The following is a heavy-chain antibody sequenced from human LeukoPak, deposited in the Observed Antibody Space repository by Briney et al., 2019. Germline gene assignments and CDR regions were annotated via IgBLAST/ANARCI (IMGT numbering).Heavy chain of an antibody. Sequence: GGSLRLSRAASGFTFSSYSMNWVRQAPGKGLEWVSSISSSSYINYADSVKGRFTISRDNAKNSLYLQMNSLRAEDTAVYYCARDLRSSGYYAFDYWGQGTLVTVSS. J-gene: IGHJ4*02. CDR3: ARDLRSSGYYAFDY. D-gene: IGHD3-22*01. CDR1: GFTFSSYS. V-gene: IGHV3-21*01. CDR2: ISSSSYI.